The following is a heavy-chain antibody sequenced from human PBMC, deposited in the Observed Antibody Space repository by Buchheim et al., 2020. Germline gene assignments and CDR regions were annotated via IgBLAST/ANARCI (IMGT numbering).Heavy chain of an antibody. Sequence: EVQLVESGGGLVQPGGSLRLSCAASGFTFSSYEMNWVRQAPGKGLEWVSYISSSGSTIYYADSVKGRFTISRDNVKNSLYLQMNSLRAEDTAVYYCASHRAEGFWSGYYTDPYYYYGMDVWGQGTT. V-gene: IGHV3-48*03. J-gene: IGHJ6*02. CDR1: GFTFSSYE. CDR2: ISSSGSTI. D-gene: IGHD3-3*01. CDR3: ASHRAEGFWSGYYTDPYYYYGMDV.